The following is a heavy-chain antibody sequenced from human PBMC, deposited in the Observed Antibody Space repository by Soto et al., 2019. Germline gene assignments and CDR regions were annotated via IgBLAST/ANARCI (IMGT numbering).Heavy chain of an antibody. CDR3: ARIDCTGHNCRPYAYYDMEV. D-gene: IGHD2-8*02. CDR2: IWYDGSIK. V-gene: IGHV3-33*01. J-gene: IGHJ6*02. Sequence: QVQLEESGGGVVQPGRSLRLSCAASGFTFNTYGMHWVRQAPGRGLEWVAVIWYDGSIKYYADSGKGRFTISRDNSKNTMYLQMNSLRAESKAVYYCARIDCTGHNCRPYAYYDMEVWGRGTTVTVSS. CDR1: GFTFNTYG.